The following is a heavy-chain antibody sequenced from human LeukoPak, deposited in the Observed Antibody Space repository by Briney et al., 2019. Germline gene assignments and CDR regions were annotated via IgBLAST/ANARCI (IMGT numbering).Heavy chain of an antibody. CDR1: GFTFSSYG. D-gene: IGHD3-10*01. V-gene: IGHV3-30*03. J-gene: IGHJ5*02. CDR2: ISYDGSNK. Sequence: GGSLRLSCAASGFTFSSYGMHWVRQAPGKGLEWVAVISYDGSNKYYADSVKGRFTISRDNSKNTLYLQMNSLRAEDTAVYYCATNMVRGVLNWFDPWGQGTLVTVSS. CDR3: ATNMVRGVLNWFDP.